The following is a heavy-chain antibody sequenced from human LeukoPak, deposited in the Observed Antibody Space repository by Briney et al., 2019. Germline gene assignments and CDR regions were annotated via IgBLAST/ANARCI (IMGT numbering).Heavy chain of an antibody. Sequence: PSETLSLTCTVSGGSISSSSYYWGWIRQPPGKRLEWIGSIYYSGSTYYNPSLKSRVTISVDTSKNQFSLKLSSVTAEDTAVYYCARKIIGYSYGYDYWGQGTLVTVSS. V-gene: IGHV4-39*07. CDR3: ARKIIGYSYGYDY. CDR1: GGSISSSSYY. CDR2: IYYSGST. J-gene: IGHJ4*02. D-gene: IGHD5-18*01.